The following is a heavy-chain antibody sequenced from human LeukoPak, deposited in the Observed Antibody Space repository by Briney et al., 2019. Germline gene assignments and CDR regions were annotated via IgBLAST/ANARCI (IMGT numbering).Heavy chain of an antibody. CDR2: IYSGGSI. Sequence: GGPLRLSCAASGFTVSSNYMSWVRQAPGKGLEWVSVIYSGGSIYYADSVKGRFTISRDNSKNTLYLQMNSLRAEDTAVYYCARLEAVLGYSYDLNYEQLSTGSAFDIWGQGTMVTVSS. CDR1: GFTVSSNY. V-gene: IGHV3-66*02. D-gene: IGHD5-18*01. J-gene: IGHJ3*02. CDR3: ARLEAVLGYSYDLNYEQLSTGSAFDI.